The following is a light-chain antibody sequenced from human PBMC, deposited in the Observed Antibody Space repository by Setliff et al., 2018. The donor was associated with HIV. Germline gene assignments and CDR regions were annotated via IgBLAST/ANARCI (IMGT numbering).Light chain of an antibody. CDR3: LLSYPDGRV. CDR2: DTS. V-gene: IGLV7-46*01. J-gene: IGLJ1*01. CDR1: TGAVANFHY. Sequence: QAVVTQEPSLTVSPGGTVTLTCGSSTGAVANFHYPYWFQQKPGQAPLTLIYDTSNKHSWTPARFSGSLLGGKAALTLSGAQPEDEVDYYCLLSYPDGRVFGTGTKVTVL.